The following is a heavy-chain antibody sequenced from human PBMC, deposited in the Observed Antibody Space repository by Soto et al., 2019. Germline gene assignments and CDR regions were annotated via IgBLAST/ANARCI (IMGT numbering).Heavy chain of an antibody. D-gene: IGHD3-16*02. CDR1: GYTFTSYG. V-gene: IGHV1-18*01. CDR2: ISAYNGNT. Sequence: ASVKVSCKASGYTFTSYGISWVRQAPGQGLEWMGWISAYNGNTNYAQKLQGRVTMTTDTSTSTAYMELRSLRSDDTAVYYCARAGFYVWGSYRPDFIDYWCQGTLVTVSS. J-gene: IGHJ4*02. CDR3: ARAGFYVWGSYRPDFIDY.